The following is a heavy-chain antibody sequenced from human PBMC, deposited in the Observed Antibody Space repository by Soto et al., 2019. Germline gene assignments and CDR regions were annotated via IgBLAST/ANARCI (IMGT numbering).Heavy chain of an antibody. D-gene: IGHD3-3*01. Sequence: QVQLQQWGAGLLKPSETLSLTCAVYGGSFSGYYWSWIRQPPGKGLEWIGEINHSGSTNYNPSLRSRVPTSVETSKNQFSLKLSSVTAADTAVYYCARLYYDFWSGYYTYYYYYMDVWGKGTTVTVSS. CDR1: GGSFSGYY. CDR2: INHSGST. CDR3: ARLYYDFWSGYYTYYYYYMDV. V-gene: IGHV4-34*01. J-gene: IGHJ6*03.